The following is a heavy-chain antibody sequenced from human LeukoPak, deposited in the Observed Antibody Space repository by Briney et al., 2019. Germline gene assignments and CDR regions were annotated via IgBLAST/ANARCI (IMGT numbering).Heavy chain of an antibody. CDR2: ISGDGGST. CDR1: GFTFDDYA. CDR3: AKEESRVLYYYYGMDV. Sequence: GSLRLSCAASGFTFDDYAMHWVRQAPGKGLEWVSLISGDGGSTYYADSVKGRFTISRDNSKNSLYLQMNGLRTEDTALYYCAKEESRVLYYYYGMDVWGQGTTVTVSS. D-gene: IGHD2/OR15-2a*01. V-gene: IGHV3-43*02. J-gene: IGHJ6*02.